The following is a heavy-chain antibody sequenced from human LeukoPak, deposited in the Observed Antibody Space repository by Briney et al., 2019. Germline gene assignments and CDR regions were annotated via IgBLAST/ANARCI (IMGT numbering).Heavy chain of an antibody. J-gene: IGHJ4*02. D-gene: IGHD5-24*01. CDR3: ARGVDGYFDY. CDR2: IYYSGST. CDR1: GGSISSYY. Sequence: SETLSLTCTVSGGSISSYYWSWIRQPPRKGLEWIGYIYYSGSTNYNPSLKSRVTISVDTSKNQFSLKLSSVTAADTAVYYCARGVDGYFDYWGQGTLVTVSS. V-gene: IGHV4-59*01.